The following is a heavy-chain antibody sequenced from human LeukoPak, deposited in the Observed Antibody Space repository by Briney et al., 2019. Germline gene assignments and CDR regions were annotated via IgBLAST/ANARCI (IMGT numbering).Heavy chain of an antibody. J-gene: IGHJ4*02. CDR3: AKEASGSYATLDY. CDR1: GFTFDDYA. Sequence: GGSLRLSCAASGFTFDDYAMHWVRQAPGKGLEWVSGISWNSGSIGYADSVKGRFTISRDNAKNSLYLQMNSLRAEDTALYYCAKEASGSYATLDYWGQGTLVTVSS. D-gene: IGHD1-26*01. CDR2: ISWNSGSI. V-gene: IGHV3-9*01.